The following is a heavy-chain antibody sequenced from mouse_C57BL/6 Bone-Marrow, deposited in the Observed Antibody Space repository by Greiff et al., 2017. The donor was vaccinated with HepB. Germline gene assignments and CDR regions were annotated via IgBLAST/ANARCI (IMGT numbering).Heavy chain of an antibody. V-gene: IGHV1-55*01. CDR2: IYPGSGST. D-gene: IGHD1-1*01. Sequence: QVQLQQPGAELVKPGASVKMSCKASGYTFTSYWITWVKQRPGQGLEWIGDIYPGSGSTNYNEKFKSKATLPVDTSSSTAYMQLSSLTSEDSAVYYCALSLTTVVPYFDYWGQGTTLTVSS. CDR3: ALSLTTVVPYFDY. J-gene: IGHJ2*01. CDR1: GYTFTSYW.